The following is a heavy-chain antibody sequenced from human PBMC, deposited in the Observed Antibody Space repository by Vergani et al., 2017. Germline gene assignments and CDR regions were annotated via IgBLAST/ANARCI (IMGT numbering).Heavy chain of an antibody. CDR1: GGSISSGGYY. J-gene: IGHJ5*02. V-gene: IGHV4-31*03. Sequence: QVQLQESGPGLVTPSQTLSLTCTVSGGSISSGGYYWSCISQHPGKGLEWIGYIYYSGSTYYNPSLKSRVTISVDTSKNQFSLKLSSVTAADTAVYYCARYCSSTSCLGGKEIDPWGQGTLVTVSS. CDR3: ARYCSSTSCLGGKEIDP. CDR2: IYYSGST. D-gene: IGHD2-2*01.